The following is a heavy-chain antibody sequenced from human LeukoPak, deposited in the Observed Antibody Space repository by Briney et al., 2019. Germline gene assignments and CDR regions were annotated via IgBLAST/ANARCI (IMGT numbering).Heavy chain of an antibody. J-gene: IGHJ2*01. CDR2: IYYSGST. CDR1: GGSISSYY. Sequence: PSETLSLTCTVSGGSISSYYWSWIRQPPGKGLEWIGYIYYSGSTNYNPSLKSRVTISVDTSKNQFSLKLSSVAAADTAVYYCARDRWIAAAGTGLWYFDLWGRGTLVTVSS. D-gene: IGHD6-13*01. V-gene: IGHV4-59*01. CDR3: ARDRWIAAAGTGLWYFDL.